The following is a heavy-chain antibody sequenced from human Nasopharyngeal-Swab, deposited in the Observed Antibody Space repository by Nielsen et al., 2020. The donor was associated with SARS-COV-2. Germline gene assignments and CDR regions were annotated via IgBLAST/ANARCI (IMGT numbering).Heavy chain of an antibody. CDR2: ISTSGSTI. V-gene: IGHV3-11*04. Sequence: GESLKISCAASGFTFSDYYMSWIRQAPGKGLEWVSYISTSGSTISFADSVKGRFTISRDNAKNSLYLQMNSLRAEDTVVYYCARDGLDYDFWSAYFMDVWGQGTTVTVSS. J-gene: IGHJ6*02. D-gene: IGHD3-3*01. CDR1: GFTFSDYY. CDR3: ARDGLDYDFWSAYFMDV.